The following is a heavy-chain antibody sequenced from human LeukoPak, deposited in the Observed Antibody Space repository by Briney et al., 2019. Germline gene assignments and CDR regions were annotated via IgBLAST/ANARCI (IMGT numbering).Heavy chain of an antibody. J-gene: IGHJ4*02. D-gene: IGHD6-13*01. V-gene: IGHV4-34*01. CDR2: INHSGST. Sequence: SETLSLTCAVYGGSFSGYYWSWIRQPPGKGLEWIGEINHSGSTNYNPSLKSRVTISVDTSKNQFSLKLSSVTAADTAVYYCARRRSRLSSSWPLDYWGQGTLVTVSS. CDR1: GGSFSGYY. CDR3: ARRRSRLSSSWPLDY.